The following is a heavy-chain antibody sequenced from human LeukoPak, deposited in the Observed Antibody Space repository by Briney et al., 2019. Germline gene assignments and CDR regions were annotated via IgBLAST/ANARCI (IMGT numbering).Heavy chain of an antibody. Sequence: SETLSLTCAVYGGSFSGYYWSWIRQPPGKGLEWIGEINHSGSTNYNPSLKSRVTLSVDTSKNQFSLKLSSVTAADTAVYYCARRRPIVGAIGYWGQGTLVTVSS. CDR2: INHSGST. CDR3: ARRRPIVGAIGY. CDR1: GGSFSGYY. J-gene: IGHJ4*02. D-gene: IGHD1-26*01. V-gene: IGHV4-34*01.